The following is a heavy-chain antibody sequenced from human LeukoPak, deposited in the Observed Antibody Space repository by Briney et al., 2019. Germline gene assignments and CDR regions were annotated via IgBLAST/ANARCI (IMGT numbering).Heavy chain of an antibody. Sequence: PSQTLSLTCAVSGGSISSGGYSWSWIRQPPGKGLERIGYIYYSGSTNYNPSLKSRVTISVDTSKNQFSLKLSSVTAADTAVYYCARGGSFWSGWYGDYWGQGTLVTVSS. CDR2: IYYSGST. D-gene: IGHD3-3*01. V-gene: IGHV4-30-4*07. J-gene: IGHJ4*02. CDR3: ARGGSFWSGWYGDY. CDR1: GGSISSGGYS.